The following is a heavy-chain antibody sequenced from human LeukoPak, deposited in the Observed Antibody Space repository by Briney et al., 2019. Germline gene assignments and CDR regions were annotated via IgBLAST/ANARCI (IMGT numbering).Heavy chain of an antibody. D-gene: IGHD2-2*02. V-gene: IGHV4-61*01. Sequence: SETLSLTCTVSGFSVSSGSYYWSWIRQPPGKGLVWIGYIYYSGSTKYNPSLKSRVTISVDTSKNQFSLKLSTVPAADTAVYYCASSLYQTLLYADYWGQGTLVTVSS. J-gene: IGHJ4*02. CDR3: ASSLYQTLLYADY. CDR2: IYYSGST. CDR1: GFSVSSGSYY.